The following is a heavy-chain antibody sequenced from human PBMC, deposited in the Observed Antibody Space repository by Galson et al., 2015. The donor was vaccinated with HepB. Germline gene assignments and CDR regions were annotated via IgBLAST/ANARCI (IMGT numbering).Heavy chain of an antibody. Sequence: SLRLSCAASGFTLSSYSMNWVRQAPGKGLEWVSYISSSSSTIYYADSVKGRFTISRDNAKNSLYLQMNSLRDEDTAVYYCARDEWEPRNYYYGMDVWGQGTTVTVSS. D-gene: IGHD1-26*01. CDR1: GFTLSSYS. J-gene: IGHJ6*02. CDR3: ARDEWEPRNYYYGMDV. CDR2: ISSSSSTI. V-gene: IGHV3-48*02.